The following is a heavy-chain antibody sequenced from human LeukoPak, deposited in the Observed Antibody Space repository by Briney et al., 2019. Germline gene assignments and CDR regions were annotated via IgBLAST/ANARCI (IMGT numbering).Heavy chain of an antibody. CDR3: AKDQGLYCSSTSCPSLGMDV. D-gene: IGHD2-2*01. CDR1: GFTVSSNY. V-gene: IGHV3-53*01. Sequence: GGSLRLSCAASGFTVSSNYMSWVRQAPGKGLEWVSVIYSGGSTYYADSVKGRFTISRDNSKNTLYLQMNSLRAEDTAVYYCAKDQGLYCSSTSCPSLGMDVWGQGTTVTVSS. CDR2: IYSGGST. J-gene: IGHJ6*02.